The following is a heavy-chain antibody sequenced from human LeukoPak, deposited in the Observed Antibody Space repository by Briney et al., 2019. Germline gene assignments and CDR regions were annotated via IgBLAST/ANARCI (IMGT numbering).Heavy chain of an antibody. CDR2: ISWNAGTT. CDR1: GFSFEDYT. D-gene: IGHD2-21*02. CDR3: AKQYCRGACSGNLYFDL. V-gene: IGHV3-43*01. J-gene: IGHJ2*01. Sequence: PGGSLRVSCAASGFSFEDYTMHWVRQAPGKGLEWVSLISWNAGTTYYADSVKGRFTISRDNSKNSLSLQMNSLRTEDTALYYCAKQYCRGACSGNLYFDLWGRGTLVTVSS.